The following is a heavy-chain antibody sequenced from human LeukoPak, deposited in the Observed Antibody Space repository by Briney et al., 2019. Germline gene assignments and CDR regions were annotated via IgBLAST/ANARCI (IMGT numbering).Heavy chain of an antibody. D-gene: IGHD3-22*01. Sequence: SETLSLTCTVSGGSINNYFWSWIRQPPGKGLEWIGYIHNSGSSNYNPSLKSRATFAVDTSENQLSLRLNSVTAADTAVYYCASLGGYYESRNSSQLETFDIWGQGQWSSSLQ. CDR1: GGSINNYF. CDR3: ASLGGYYESRNSSQLETFDI. V-gene: IGHV4-59*01. CDR2: IHNSGSS. J-gene: IGHJ3*02.